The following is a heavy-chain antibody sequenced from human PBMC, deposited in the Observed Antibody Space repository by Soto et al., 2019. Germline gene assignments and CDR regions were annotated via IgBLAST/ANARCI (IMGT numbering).Heavy chain of an antibody. CDR2: INPKNGAT. J-gene: IGHJ4*02. D-gene: IGHD5-18*01. V-gene: IGHV1-2*02. CDR3: ARRDSSGSFDY. CDR1: GYTFIYNY. Sequence: QVQLLQSGAETKKPGASVKVSCRASGYTFIYNYIHWVRLAPGHGLEWMGWINPKNGATSHAQKFQGRVTMTRDTSKNTVYRELSRLTSDDRATYYCARRDSSGSFDYWGQGTQVTVSS.